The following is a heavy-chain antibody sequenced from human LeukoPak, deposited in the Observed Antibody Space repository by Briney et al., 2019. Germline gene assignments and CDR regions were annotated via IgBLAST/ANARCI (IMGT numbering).Heavy chain of an antibody. CDR3: AREVATDNGAFDI. J-gene: IGHJ3*02. Sequence: PSETLSLTCTVSGGSISSGDYYWSWIRQPPGKGLEWIGYIYYSGSTYYNPSLKSRVTISVDTSKNQFSLKLSSVTAADTAVYYCAREVATDNGAFDIWDQGTMVTVSS. CDR1: GGSISSGDYY. D-gene: IGHD5-12*01. V-gene: IGHV4-30-4*01. CDR2: IYYSGST.